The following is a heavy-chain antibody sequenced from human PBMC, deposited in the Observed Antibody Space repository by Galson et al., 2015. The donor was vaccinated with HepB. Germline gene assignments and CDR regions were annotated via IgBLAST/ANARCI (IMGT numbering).Heavy chain of an antibody. CDR3: ARDPKGYYYMDV. Sequence: SLRLSCAASGFTFSSYAMHWVRQAPGKGLEWVAVISYDGSNKYYADSVKGRFTISRDNSKNTLYLQMNSLRAEDTAVYYCARDPKGYYYMDVWGQGTLVTVSS. J-gene: IGHJ6*03. CDR1: GFTFSSYA. V-gene: IGHV3-30-3*01. CDR2: ISYDGSNK.